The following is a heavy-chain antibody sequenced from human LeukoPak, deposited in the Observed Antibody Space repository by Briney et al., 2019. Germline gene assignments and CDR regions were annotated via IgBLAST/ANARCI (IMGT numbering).Heavy chain of an antibody. CDR1: GYTLTELS. J-gene: IGHJ3*02. V-gene: IGHV1-24*01. CDR2: FDPEDGET. Sequence: ASVKVSCKVSGYTLTELSMHWVRQAPGKGLEWMGGFDPEDGETIYAQKFQGRVTMTEDTSTDTAYMELSSLRSEDTAVYYCATLMVGADAFDIWGQGTMVTVSS. CDR3: ATLMVGADAFDI. D-gene: IGHD1-26*01.